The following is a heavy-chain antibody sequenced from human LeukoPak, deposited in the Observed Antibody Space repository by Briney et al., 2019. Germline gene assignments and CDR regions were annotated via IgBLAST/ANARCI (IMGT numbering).Heavy chain of an antibody. J-gene: IGHJ4*02. D-gene: IGHD1-1*01. CDR3: WDTNWNGEWDY. Sequence: PGGSLRLSCAASGFTFSNAWMHWVRQAPGKGLEWVGRIKSKAHGGTTDYAAPVKGRFTISRDDSKNTLYLQMNSLKTEDTAVYYCWDTNWNGEWDYWGQGTLVTVSS. V-gene: IGHV3-15*01. CDR2: IKSKAHGGTT. CDR1: GFTFSNAW.